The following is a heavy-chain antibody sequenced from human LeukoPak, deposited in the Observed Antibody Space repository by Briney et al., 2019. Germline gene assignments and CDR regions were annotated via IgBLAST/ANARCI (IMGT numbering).Heavy chain of an antibody. CDR1: GGSISSGGYS. Sequence: PSETLSLTCAVSGGSISSGGYSWSWIRQPPGKGLEWIGYIYHSGSTYYNPSLKSRVIISRDTSKNQFSLKLSSVTAADTAIYYCARGDYWGQGTLVTVSS. V-gene: IGHV4-30-2*01. CDR2: IYHSGST. CDR3: ARGDY. J-gene: IGHJ4*02.